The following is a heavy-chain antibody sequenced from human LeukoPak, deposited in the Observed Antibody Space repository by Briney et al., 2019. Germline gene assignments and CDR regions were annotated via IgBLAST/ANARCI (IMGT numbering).Heavy chain of an antibody. Sequence: GASVKVSCKASGYTFTSYGISWVRQAPGQGLEWMGWISAYNGNTNYAQKLQGRVTMTTDTSTSTAYMELSSLRSDDTAVYYCARGRLGTWFGELKAWGQGTLVTVSS. CDR1: GYTFTSYG. D-gene: IGHD3-10*01. CDR2: ISAYNGNT. V-gene: IGHV1-18*01. J-gene: IGHJ5*02. CDR3: ARGRLGTWFGELKA.